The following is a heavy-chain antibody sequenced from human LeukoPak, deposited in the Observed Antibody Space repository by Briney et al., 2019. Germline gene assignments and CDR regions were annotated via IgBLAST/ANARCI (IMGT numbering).Heavy chain of an antibody. V-gene: IGHV4-39*01. Sequence: PSETLSLTCTVSGGSISSSSYYWGWIRQPPGKGLEWIGSIYYSGSTYYNPSLKSRVTISVDTSKNQFSLKLSSVTAADTAVYYCARLGLGLIAAAGVDTTAGFDPWGQGTLVTVSS. CDR3: ARLGLGLIAAAGVDTTAGFDP. J-gene: IGHJ5*02. CDR2: IYYSGST. D-gene: IGHD6-13*01. CDR1: GGSISSSSYY.